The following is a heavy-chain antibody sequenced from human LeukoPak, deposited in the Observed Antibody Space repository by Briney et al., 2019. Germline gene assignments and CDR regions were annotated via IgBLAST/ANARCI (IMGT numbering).Heavy chain of an antibody. D-gene: IGHD6-6*01. CDR2: ISWNSASI. J-gene: IGHJ4*02. CDR3: ARDDPSIAAR. CDR1: GFTFDDYA. Sequence: HPGGSLRLSCTASGFTFDDYAMHWVRQAPGKGLEWVSGISWNSASIEYADSVKGRFTISRDNAKNSLYLQMNSLRAEDTAVYYYARDDPSIAARWGQGTLVTVSS. V-gene: IGHV3-9*01.